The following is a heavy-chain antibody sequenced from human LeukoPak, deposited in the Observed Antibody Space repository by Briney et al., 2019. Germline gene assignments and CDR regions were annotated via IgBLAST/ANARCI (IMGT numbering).Heavy chain of an antibody. V-gene: IGHV4-39*01. CDR2: IYYSGST. CDR3: ARRKSYYDSSGYWFDY. J-gene: IGHJ4*02. Sequence: SETLSLTCTVSGGSISSSSYYWGWIRQPPGKGLEWIGSIYYSGSTYYNPSLKSRVTISVDTSKNQFSLKLSSVTAADTAVYYCARRKSYYDSSGYWFDYWGQGTLVTVSS. D-gene: IGHD3-22*01. CDR1: GGSISSSSYY.